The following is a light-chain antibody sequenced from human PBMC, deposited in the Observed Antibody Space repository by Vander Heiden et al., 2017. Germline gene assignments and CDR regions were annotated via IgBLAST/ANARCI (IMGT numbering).Light chain of an antibody. J-gene: IGKJ4*01. CDR1: QSVVSS. CDR2: DAS. V-gene: IGKV3-11*01. Sequence: EVVLTQSPATLSLSPGERDSLSCRASQSVVSSLFCYQQQPGQAPRLLIYDASNRATGIPATFSGSGSGTDFTLTISSLEPEDFAVYYCQKRSNWPPVTFGGGTKVEI. CDR3: QKRSNWPPVT.